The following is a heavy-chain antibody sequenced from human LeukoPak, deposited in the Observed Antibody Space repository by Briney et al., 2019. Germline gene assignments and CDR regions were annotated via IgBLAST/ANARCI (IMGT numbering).Heavy chain of an antibody. Sequence: GRSLRLSCAASGFTFSSYGMHWVRQAPGKGLEWVAVIWYDGSSKYYADSVKGRFTISRDNSKNTLYLQMNSLRAEDTAVYYCARSFKDFDYWGQGTLVTVSS. D-gene: IGHD3-3*02. CDR3: ARSFKDFDY. CDR2: IWYDGSSK. J-gene: IGHJ4*02. V-gene: IGHV3-33*01. CDR1: GFTFSSYG.